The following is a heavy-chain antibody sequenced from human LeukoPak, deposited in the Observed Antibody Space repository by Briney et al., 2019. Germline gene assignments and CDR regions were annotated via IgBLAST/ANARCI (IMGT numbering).Heavy chain of an antibody. J-gene: IGHJ6*02. CDR2: ISGSGGGT. V-gene: IGHV3-23*01. Sequence: PGGSLRLSCAVSGFTFNTYVMSWVRQAPGKGPEWVSAISGSGGGTYYVASVKGRFTISRDNSKNTLYLQMNSLRAEDTAVYYCATVYSSSPLRPMDVWGQGTTVTVSS. D-gene: IGHD2-2*01. CDR3: ATVYSSSPLRPMDV. CDR1: GFTFNTYV.